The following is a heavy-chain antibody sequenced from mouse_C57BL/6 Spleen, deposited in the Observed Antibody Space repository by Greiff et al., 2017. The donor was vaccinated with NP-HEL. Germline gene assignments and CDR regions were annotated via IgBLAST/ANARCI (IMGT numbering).Heavy chain of an antibody. Sequence: QVQLQQSGPELVKPGASVKISCKASGYAFSSSWMNWVKQRPGKGLEWIGRIYPGDGDTNYNGKFKGKATLTADKSSSTAYMQLSSLTSEDSAVYFCARSGFNWDGAMDYWGQGTSVTVSS. D-gene: IGHD4-1*01. CDR1: GYAFSSSW. CDR3: ARSGFNWDGAMDY. CDR2: IYPGDGDT. J-gene: IGHJ4*01. V-gene: IGHV1-82*01.